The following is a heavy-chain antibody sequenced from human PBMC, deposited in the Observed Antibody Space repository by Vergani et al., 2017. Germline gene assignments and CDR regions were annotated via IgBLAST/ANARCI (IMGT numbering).Heavy chain of an antibody. V-gene: IGHV3-48*01. J-gene: IGHJ3*02. Sequence: EVQLVESGGGLVQPGGSLRLSCAASGFTFITYSMNWVRQGPGKGLEWVSYIIISSSTIYYADSVKGRFTISRDNAKKSLYLQMNSLRAEDTAVYYCASERSYGPAAFDIWGPGTMVTVSS. CDR1: GFTFITYS. D-gene: IGHD4-17*01. CDR3: ASERSYGPAAFDI. CDR2: IIISSSTI.